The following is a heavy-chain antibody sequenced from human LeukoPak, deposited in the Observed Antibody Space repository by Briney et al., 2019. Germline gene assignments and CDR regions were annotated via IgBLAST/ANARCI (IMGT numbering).Heavy chain of an antibody. J-gene: IGHJ4*02. D-gene: IGHD2-8*01. CDR2: IWYDGSNK. CDR3: AKEYCSNSVCHSLDY. V-gene: IGHV3-30*02. CDR1: GFTFSSYG. Sequence: TGGSLRLSCAASGFTFSSYGMHWVRQAPGKGLEWVAVIWYDGSNKYYADSVRGRFTFSRDNSKNTLYLQMNSLRAEDTAVYYCAKEYCSNSVCHSLDYWGRGTLVTVSS.